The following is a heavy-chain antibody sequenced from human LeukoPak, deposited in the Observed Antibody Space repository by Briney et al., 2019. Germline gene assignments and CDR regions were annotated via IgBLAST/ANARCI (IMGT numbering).Heavy chain of an antibody. CDR3: AKDGGNSGYDYYFDY. V-gene: IGHV3-30*18. CDR1: GFTFSSYG. Sequence: GGSLRLSCAASGFTFSSYGMHWVRQAPGKGLEWVAVISYDGSNKYYADSVKGRFTISRDNSKNTLYLQMNSLRAEDTAVYYCAKDGGNSGYDYYFDYWGQGTLVTVSS. D-gene: IGHD5-12*01. J-gene: IGHJ4*02. CDR2: ISYDGSNK.